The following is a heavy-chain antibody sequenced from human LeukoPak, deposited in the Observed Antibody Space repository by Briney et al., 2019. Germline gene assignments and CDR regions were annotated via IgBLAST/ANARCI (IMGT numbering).Heavy chain of an antibody. Sequence: PGGSLRLSCAASGFTFSSYAMSWVRQAPGKGLEWVSVISGSGTNTYYADSVKGRFTISRDDAKNTLYLQMNSLRDEDTAVYYCARESGYHGSGFDPWGQGTLVTVSS. D-gene: IGHD3-10*01. CDR2: ISGSGTNT. V-gene: IGHV3-23*01. CDR3: ARESGYHGSGFDP. J-gene: IGHJ5*02. CDR1: GFTFSSYA.